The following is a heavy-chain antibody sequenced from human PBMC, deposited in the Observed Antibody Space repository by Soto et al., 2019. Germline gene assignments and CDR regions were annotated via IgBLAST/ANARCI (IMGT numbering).Heavy chain of an antibody. Sequence: ASVKVSCKASGYTFTSYGISWVRQAPGQGLEWMGWISAYNGNTNYAQKLQGRVTMTTDTSTSTAYMELRSLRSDDTAVYYCARDPPRGELGCSYFDYWGQGTLVTVSS. CDR2: ISAYNGNT. V-gene: IGHV1-18*01. CDR3: ARDPPRGELGCSYFDY. CDR1: GYTFTSYG. D-gene: IGHD1-26*01. J-gene: IGHJ4*02.